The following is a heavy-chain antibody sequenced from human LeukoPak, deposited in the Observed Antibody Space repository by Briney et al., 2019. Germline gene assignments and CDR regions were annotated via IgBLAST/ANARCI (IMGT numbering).Heavy chain of an antibody. J-gene: IGHJ4*02. D-gene: IGHD3-10*01. CDR3: ARLATGSGSYSLDY. CDR2: IYHSGST. CDR1: GASISSGGYS. Sequence: SETLSLTCAVSGASISSGGYSWSWIRQPPGKGLEWIGYIYHSGSTYYNPSLKSRVTISVDRSKNQFSLKLSSVTAADTAVYYCARLATGSGSYSLDYWGQGILVTVSS. V-gene: IGHV4-30-2*01.